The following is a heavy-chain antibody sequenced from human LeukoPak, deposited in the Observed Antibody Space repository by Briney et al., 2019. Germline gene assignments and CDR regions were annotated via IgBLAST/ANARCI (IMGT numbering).Heavy chain of an antibody. CDR2: IYYSGST. D-gene: IGHD3-3*01. Sequence: PSETLSLTCTVSGGSISSYYWSWIRQPPGKGLEWIGYIYYSGSTNYNPSLKSQVTISVDTSKNQFSLKLSSVTAADTAVYYCARVMDFWSGTNWFDPWGQGTLVTVSS. CDR3: ARVMDFWSGTNWFDP. CDR1: GGSISSYY. J-gene: IGHJ5*02. V-gene: IGHV4-59*01.